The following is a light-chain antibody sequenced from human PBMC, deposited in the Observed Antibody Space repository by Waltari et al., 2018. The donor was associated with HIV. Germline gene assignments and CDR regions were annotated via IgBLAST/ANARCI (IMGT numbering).Light chain of an antibody. CDR3: ATWDDILSGYL. CDR2: KDN. V-gene: IGLV1-47*01. J-gene: IGLJ1*01. CDR1: NSNISSSF. Sequence: QSVPTQPPSASWTPGQRVAISCSGSNSNISSSFVYWYHQLPGTAPKLLIYKDNQRPPGVPERFSASKSGSSSSLAISGLRSEDEAEYYCATWDDILSGYLFGTGTKVTVL.